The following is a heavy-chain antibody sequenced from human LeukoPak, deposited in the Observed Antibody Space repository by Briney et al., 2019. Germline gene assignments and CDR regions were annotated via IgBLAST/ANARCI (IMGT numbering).Heavy chain of an antibody. D-gene: IGHD4-17*01. Sequence: GGSLRLSCAASGLTFSSYSMNWVRQAPGKGLEWVSYISSSSSTIYYADSVKGRFTISRDNAKNSLYLQMNSLRAEDTAVYYCARVPRRVDYGEYFSVVVHTQDYYYMDVWGKGTTVTVSS. V-gene: IGHV3-48*01. CDR3: ARVPRRVDYGEYFSVVVHTQDYYYMDV. CDR1: GLTFSSYS. J-gene: IGHJ6*03. CDR2: ISSSSSTI.